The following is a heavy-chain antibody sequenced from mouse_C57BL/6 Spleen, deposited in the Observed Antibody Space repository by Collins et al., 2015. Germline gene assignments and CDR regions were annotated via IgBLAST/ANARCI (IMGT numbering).Heavy chain of an antibody. V-gene: IGHV1-53*01. J-gene: IGHJ4*01. D-gene: IGHD2-1*01. Sequence: QVQLQQPGAELVKPGASVKLSCKASGYTFTSYWIHWVKQRPGQGLEWIGNSNPSNGGTNYNEKFKSKATLTVDKSSSTAYMQLSSLTSEDSAVFYCVRGGYHGNYGAMDYWGQGTSVTVSS. CDR3: VRGGYHGNYGAMDY. CDR1: GYTFTSYW. CDR2: SNPSNGGT.